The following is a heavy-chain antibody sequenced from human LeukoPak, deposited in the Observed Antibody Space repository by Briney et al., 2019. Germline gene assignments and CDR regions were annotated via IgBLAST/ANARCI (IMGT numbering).Heavy chain of an antibody. CDR2: IYTSGST. Sequence: SETLSLTCTVSGGSISSYYWSWIRQPAGKGLEWIGRIYTSGSTNYNPSLKSRVTISVDTSKNQFSLKLSSVTAADTAVYYCAREGSDYDILTLAAGGFDPWGQGTLVTVSS. V-gene: IGHV4-4*07. CDR1: GGSISSYY. D-gene: IGHD3-9*01. CDR3: AREGSDYDILTLAAGGFDP. J-gene: IGHJ5*02.